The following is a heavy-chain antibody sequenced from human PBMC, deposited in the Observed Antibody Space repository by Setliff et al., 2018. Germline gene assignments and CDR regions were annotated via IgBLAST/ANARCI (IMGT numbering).Heavy chain of an antibody. J-gene: IGHJ4*02. Sequence: ASVKVSRKVSGYTLTELSMHWVRQAPGKGLEWMGGFDPEDGETIYAQKFQGRVTMTEDTSTDTAYMELSSLRSEDTAVYYCATGLPYYDSSGYYLFDYWGQGTLVTVSS. CDR2: FDPEDGET. D-gene: IGHD3-22*01. CDR1: GYTLTELS. CDR3: ATGLPYYDSSGYYLFDY. V-gene: IGHV1-24*01.